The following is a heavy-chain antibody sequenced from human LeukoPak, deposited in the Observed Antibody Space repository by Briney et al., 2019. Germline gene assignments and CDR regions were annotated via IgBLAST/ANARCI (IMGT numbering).Heavy chain of an antibody. D-gene: IGHD3-10*01. V-gene: IGHV4-39*07. J-gene: IGHJ5*02. CDR3: ARQRGSGNNFRGFWFDP. CDR1: GGSISTTTNY. Sequence: SETLSLTCTVSGGSISTTTNYWGWIRQPPGKGLEWIGSIYYTGTGSTYYSPSLRSRVTIAVDRSKNQFSLNLSSVTAADTAVYYCARQRGSGNNFRGFWFDPWGQGILVTVSS. CDR2: IYYTGTGST.